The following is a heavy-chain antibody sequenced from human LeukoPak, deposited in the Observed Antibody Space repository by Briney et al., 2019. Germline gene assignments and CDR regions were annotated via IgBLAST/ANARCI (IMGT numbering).Heavy chain of an antibody. J-gene: IGHJ6*03. CDR2: INPSGGST. CDR3: ARDVANLIVVVPAAKLYYMDV. Sequence: ASVKVSCKASGYTFTNYYMHWVRQAPGHGLEWMGIINPSGGSTSYAQKFQGRVTMTRDMSTSTVYMELSSLRSEDTAVYYCARDVANLIVVVPAAKLYYMDVWGKGTTVTVSS. D-gene: IGHD2-2*01. V-gene: IGHV1-46*01. CDR1: GYTFTNYY.